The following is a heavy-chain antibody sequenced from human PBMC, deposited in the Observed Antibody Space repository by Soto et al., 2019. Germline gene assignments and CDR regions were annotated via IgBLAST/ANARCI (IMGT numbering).Heavy chain of an antibody. D-gene: IGHD3-10*01. V-gene: IGHV5-51*01. CDR1: GYSFTSYW. CDR3: ARQGEYFSYYYYYGMDV. J-gene: IGHJ6*02. CDR2: IYPGDSDT. Sequence: GESLKISCKGSGYSFTSYWIGWVRQMPGKGLEWMGIIYPGDSDTRYSPSFQGQVTISADKSISTAYLQWSSLKASDTAMYYCARQGEYFSYYYYYGMDVWGQGTTVTVSS.